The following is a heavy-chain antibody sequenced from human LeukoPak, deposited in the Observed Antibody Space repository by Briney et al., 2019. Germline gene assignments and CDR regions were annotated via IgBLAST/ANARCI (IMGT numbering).Heavy chain of an antibody. V-gene: IGHV1-2*06. J-gene: IGHJ5*02. Sequence: DSVKVSCKASGYSFTGFYIHWVRQAPGQGLEWMGRMNPSNGNTDFAQNFQGRVTMTRDTSITTAYMELSSLTSDDTAVYYCTRDLGGALAWFDPWGQGTLVTVSS. D-gene: IGHD2-21*01. CDR1: GYSFTGFY. CDR2: MNPSNGNT. CDR3: TRDLGGALAWFDP.